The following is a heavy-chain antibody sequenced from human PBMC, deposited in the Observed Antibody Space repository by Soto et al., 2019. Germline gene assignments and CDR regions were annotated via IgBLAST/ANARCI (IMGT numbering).Heavy chain of an antibody. D-gene: IGHD2-15*01. V-gene: IGHV1-2*02. CDR1: GCTFTGYY. J-gene: IGHJ6*02. CDR2: INPNSGGT. CDR3: ARYCTGGSCYNGMDV. Sequence: ASVKVSCKASGCTFTGYYMHWVRQAPGQGLEWMGWINPNSGGTNYAQKFQGRVTMTRDTSISTAYMELSRLRSDDTAVYYCARYCTGGSCYNGMDVWGQGTTVTVSS.